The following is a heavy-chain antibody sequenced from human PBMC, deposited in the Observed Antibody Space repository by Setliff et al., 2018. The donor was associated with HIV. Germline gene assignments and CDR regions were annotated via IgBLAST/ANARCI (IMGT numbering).Heavy chain of an antibody. Sequence: GGSLRLSCAASGFKFDDYGMSWVRQVPGKGREWVSGISWSGGGTGYAASVKGRFTISRDDAKNSLYLQMSSLRVEDTALYFCARSFPCYYESGGVYAMDVWGLGTTVTVSS. CDR3: ARSFPCYYESGGVYAMDV. CDR2: ISWSGGGT. CDR1: GFKFDDYG. V-gene: IGHV3-20*04. D-gene: IGHD3-22*01. J-gene: IGHJ6*02.